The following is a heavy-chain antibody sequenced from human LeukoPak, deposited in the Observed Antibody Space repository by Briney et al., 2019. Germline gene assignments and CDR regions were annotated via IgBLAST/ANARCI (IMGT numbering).Heavy chain of an antibody. D-gene: IGHD3-10*02. CDR3: AELGITMIGGV. CDR2: IKEDGTEK. J-gene: IGHJ6*04. V-gene: IGHV3-7*01. CDR1: EFTFNRHS. Sequence: GASLRLSCVGSEFTFNRHSMSWVRQAPGRGLEWVAKIKEDGTEKYYVDSVKGRFTISRDNAKNSLYLQMNSLRAEDTAVYYCAELGITMIGGVWGKGTTVTISS.